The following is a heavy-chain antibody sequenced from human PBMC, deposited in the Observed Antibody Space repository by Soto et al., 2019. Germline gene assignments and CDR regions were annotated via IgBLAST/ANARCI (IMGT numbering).Heavy chain of an antibody. J-gene: IGHJ3*01. V-gene: IGHV3-23*01. CDR3: AKDRDIVVVEATDDAFDV. Sequence: ELQLLESGGGLVQPGGSLRLSCAASGFTFSNYAMYWVRQAPGKGLEWVSAISGSGVNTYYADSVKGRFTISRDNSKNTMDLQMNSLRAEDTALYYCAKDRDIVVVEATDDAFDVWGQGTMVSVSS. CDR1: GFTFSNYA. CDR2: ISGSGVNT. D-gene: IGHD2-15*01.